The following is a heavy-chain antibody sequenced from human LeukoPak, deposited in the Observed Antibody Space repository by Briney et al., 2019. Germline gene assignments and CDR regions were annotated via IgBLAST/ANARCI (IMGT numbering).Heavy chain of an antibody. CDR3: AQDGRLVRVDY. V-gene: IGHV3-23*01. J-gene: IGHJ4*02. D-gene: IGHD3-9*01. Sequence: PGGSLRLSCAASGFTFSYYGMNWVGQAPGKGLEWVSGITGSGTSTYYADSVRGRFTISRDNSKNTLYLQMNSLRAEDTAVYYCAQDGRLVRVDYWGQGTLVTVSS. CDR2: ITGSGTST. CDR1: GFTFSYYG.